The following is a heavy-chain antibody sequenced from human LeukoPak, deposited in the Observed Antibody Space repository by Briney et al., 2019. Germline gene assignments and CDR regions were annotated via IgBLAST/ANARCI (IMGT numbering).Heavy chain of an antibody. D-gene: IGHD6-13*01. V-gene: IGHV4-59*01. J-gene: IGHJ5*02. Sequence: SETLSPTCTVSGGSISSYYWSWIRQPPGKGLEWIGYIYYSGSTNYNPSLKSRVTISVDTSKNQFSLKLSSVTAADTAVYYCARDKAAAGNGWFNPWGQGTLVTVSS. CDR3: ARDKAAAGNGWFNP. CDR2: IYYSGST. CDR1: GGSISSYY.